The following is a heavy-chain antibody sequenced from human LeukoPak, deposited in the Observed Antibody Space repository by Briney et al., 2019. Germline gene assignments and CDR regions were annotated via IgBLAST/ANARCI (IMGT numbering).Heavy chain of an antibody. J-gene: IGHJ6*03. D-gene: IGHD6-13*01. CDR3: AREGSSSWYPLDYYYYMDV. V-gene: IGHV1-69*06. CDR1: GGTFSSYA. Sequence: ASVKLSCKASGGTFSSYAISWVRQAPGQGLEWMGGIIPIFGTANYAQKFQGRVTITADKSTSTAYMELSSLRSEDTAVYYCAREGSSSWYPLDYYYYMDVWGKGTTVTVSS. CDR2: IIPIFGTA.